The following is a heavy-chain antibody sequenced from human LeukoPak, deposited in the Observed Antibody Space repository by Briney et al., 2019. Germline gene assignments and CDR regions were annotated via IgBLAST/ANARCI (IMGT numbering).Heavy chain of an antibody. CDR1: GFTFSSYV. CDR2: IWYEGSNK. CDR3: AKGHSSGYYFSY. V-gene: IGHV3-33*06. J-gene: IGHJ4*02. D-gene: IGHD3-22*01. Sequence: GGSLRLSCAASGFTFSSYVMHWVRQAPGKVLEWEAVIWYEGSNKYYADYVKGRFTISRDNSKNTLYLQMNSLRAEETALYYCAKGHSSGYYFSYWGQGTLVTVSS.